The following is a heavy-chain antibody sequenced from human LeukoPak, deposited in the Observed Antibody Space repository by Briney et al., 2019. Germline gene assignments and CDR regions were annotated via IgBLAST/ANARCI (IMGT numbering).Heavy chain of an antibody. V-gene: IGHV1-69*06. CDR3: ARSGEYSSSLVDP. Sequence: AAAVKVSFKSSGGTFNSYAISLVRQAPGQGLEWMGGINPIFGTTNYARKFRGRVTLTADKSTRTAYMELSSLRSEDTAVYYCARSGEYSSSLVDPWGQGTLVTVSS. D-gene: IGHD6-6*01. J-gene: IGHJ5*02. CDR1: GGTFNSYA. CDR2: INPIFGTT.